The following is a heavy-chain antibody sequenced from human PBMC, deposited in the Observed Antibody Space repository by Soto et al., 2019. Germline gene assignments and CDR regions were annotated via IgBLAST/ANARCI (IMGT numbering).Heavy chain of an antibody. V-gene: IGHV4-30-2*01. CDR2: IYHSGST. CDR1: GGSIRSGGYF. J-gene: IGHJ5*02. Sequence: QLQLQESGSGLVKPSQTLSLTCAVSGGSIRSGGYFWSWIRQPPGKGLEWIGYIYHSGSTYYNPPLSSGVTVSLDRSKNQYSLMLSSVTAADTAVYYCARVRGPYCGGECYPPTPNWFDPWGQGTLVTVSS. D-gene: IGHD2-21*01. CDR3: ARVRGPYCGGECYPPTPNWFDP.